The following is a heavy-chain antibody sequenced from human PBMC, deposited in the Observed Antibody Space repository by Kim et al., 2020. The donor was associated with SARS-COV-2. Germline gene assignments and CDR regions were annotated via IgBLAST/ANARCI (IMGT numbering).Heavy chain of an antibody. CDR2: ISRNGGST. V-gene: IGHV3-64*05. Sequence: GGSLRLSCSASGFTFGNYAMHWVRQAPGKGLEYVSGISRNGGSTDYADSVKGRFTISRDNAKNMLYVQMSSLRVEDTAIYYCVTRNYYNWGSYYEGAPFDFWGKRTLVTVSS. J-gene: IGHJ4*02. CDR1: GFTFGNYA. D-gene: IGHD3-10*01. CDR3: VTRNYYNWGSYYEGAPFDF.